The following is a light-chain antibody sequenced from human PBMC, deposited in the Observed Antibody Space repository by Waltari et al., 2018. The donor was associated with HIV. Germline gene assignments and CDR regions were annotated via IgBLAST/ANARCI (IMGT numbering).Light chain of an antibody. CDR1: KLRDKK. Sequence: SYELTQPPSVSVSQAHTASITCSGDKLRDKKACWYQQKPGQSPVLVIYQDSKRPSGIPERFSGSNSGNTATLTISGTQAMDEADYYCQAWDSSTVVFGGGTKLTVL. V-gene: IGLV3-1*01. CDR3: QAWDSSTVV. J-gene: IGLJ2*01. CDR2: QDS.